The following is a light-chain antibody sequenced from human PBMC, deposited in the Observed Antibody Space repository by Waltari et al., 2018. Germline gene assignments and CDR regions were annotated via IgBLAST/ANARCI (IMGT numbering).Light chain of an antibody. V-gene: IGKV3-15*01. Sequence: EVLMTQSPATLSVSPGERVTLSCRASQNIHDTLAWYQQKPGQAPRLLIYGASTRATAIPARFRGSGSGTEFTLTISSLQSEDLAIYYCQQYNKWPPLTFGGGTKVEIK. CDR1: QNIHDT. CDR3: QQYNKWPPLT. CDR2: GAS. J-gene: IGKJ4*01.